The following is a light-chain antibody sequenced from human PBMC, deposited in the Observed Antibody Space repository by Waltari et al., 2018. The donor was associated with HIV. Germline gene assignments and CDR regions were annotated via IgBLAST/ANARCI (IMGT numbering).Light chain of an antibody. J-gene: IGKJ4*01. CDR2: AAS. Sequence: DIQITQSPSSLSASVGDRVTITYRASQGIGNELGWYQQKVGQATTRLIYAASILQSGVPSRLSGSASGTDFTLTSSSLQPEDFATSYCLQHHSNHPTFGGGTKVESK. CDR3: LQHHSNHPT. CDR1: QGIGNE. V-gene: IGKV1-17*01.